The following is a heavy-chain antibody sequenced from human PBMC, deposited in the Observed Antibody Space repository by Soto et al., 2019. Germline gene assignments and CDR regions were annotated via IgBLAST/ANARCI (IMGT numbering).Heavy chain of an antibody. CDR2: ISSGGTYT. CDR3: AKESSGYNYGFYNYFDY. J-gene: IGHJ4*02. CDR1: GFTFSNSA. V-gene: IGHV3-23*01. Sequence: GGSMRLSCAASGFTFSNSAMTWVRPAPGKGLEWVSAISSGGTYTDYADSVKGRFTRSRDNSKNMVYLQMNSLRAEDTAVYHFAKESSGYNYGFYNYFDYWGQGTLVTVSS. D-gene: IGHD5-18*01.